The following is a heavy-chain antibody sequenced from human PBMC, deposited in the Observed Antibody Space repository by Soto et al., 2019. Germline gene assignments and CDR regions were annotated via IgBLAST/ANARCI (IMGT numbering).Heavy chain of an antibody. CDR1: GFTFSSYS. V-gene: IGHV3-23*01. Sequence: GGSLRLSCAASGFTFSSYSMGWVRQAPGKGLEWVSAISGNGAGTYYADSVQGRFTISRDNSKNTLYLQTNTLRADDTAVYYCVKGSSPPPMGSGHYFIDYWGQGTRVTVSS. CDR3: VKGSSPPPMGSGHYFIDY. J-gene: IGHJ4*02. CDR2: ISGNGAGT. D-gene: IGHD3-3*01.